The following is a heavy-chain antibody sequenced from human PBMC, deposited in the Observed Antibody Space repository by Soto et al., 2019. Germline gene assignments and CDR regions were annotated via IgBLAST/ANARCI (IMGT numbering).Heavy chain of an antibody. Sequence: GGSLRLSCAGSGFTFSDYYMTWIRQAPGKGLEWVSYINTLSSAIYYADSVKGRFTISRDNAKNSLYLQMNSLRAEDTAVYYCTRRLQWQLRPLDSWGRGTLVTVSS. CDR2: INTLSSAI. CDR1: GFTFSDYY. V-gene: IGHV3-11*01. D-gene: IGHD6-19*01. J-gene: IGHJ4*02. CDR3: TRRLQWQLRPLDS.